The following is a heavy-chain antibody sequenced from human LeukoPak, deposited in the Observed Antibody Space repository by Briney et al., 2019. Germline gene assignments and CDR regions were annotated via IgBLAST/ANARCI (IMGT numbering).Heavy chain of an antibody. CDR3: ARGRSSSSWYFFDY. Sequence: ASVKVSCKASGHTFTSYDINWVRQAIGQGLEWMGWMNPNSGNTGYAQKFQGRVTITRNTSISTAYMELSSLRSEDTAVYYCARGRSSSSWYFFDYWGQGTLVTVSS. J-gene: IGHJ4*02. D-gene: IGHD6-13*01. V-gene: IGHV1-8*03. CDR1: GHTFTSYD. CDR2: MNPNSGNT.